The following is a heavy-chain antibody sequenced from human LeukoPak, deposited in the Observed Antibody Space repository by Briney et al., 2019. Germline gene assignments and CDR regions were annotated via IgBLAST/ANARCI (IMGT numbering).Heavy chain of an antibody. CDR1: GFTFSSYA. CDR2: SSSSGGST. Sequence: GGTLRLSCAPSGFTFSSYAMSWVSEAPGKGLEWVSASSSSGGSTYYTSPVNGPFTISRDNSKNTLYLQMNGLTAEDTAVYYWAKDGGSFSWYLDLWGRGTLVTVSS. V-gene: IGHV3-23*01. CDR3: AKDGGSFSWYLDL. J-gene: IGHJ2*01. D-gene: IGHD4-23*01.